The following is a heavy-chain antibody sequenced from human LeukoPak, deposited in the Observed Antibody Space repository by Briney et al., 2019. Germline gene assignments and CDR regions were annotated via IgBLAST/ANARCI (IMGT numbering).Heavy chain of an antibody. Sequence: SETLSLTCTVSGGSISSYYWSWIRQPPGKGLEWIGYIYYSGSTYYNPSLKSRVTISVDTSKNQFSLKLSSVTAADTAVYYCARTAITTAAGWFDPWGQGTLVTVSS. CDR2: IYYSGST. D-gene: IGHD6-25*01. J-gene: IGHJ5*02. V-gene: IGHV4-59*08. CDR3: ARTAITTAAGWFDP. CDR1: GGSISSYY.